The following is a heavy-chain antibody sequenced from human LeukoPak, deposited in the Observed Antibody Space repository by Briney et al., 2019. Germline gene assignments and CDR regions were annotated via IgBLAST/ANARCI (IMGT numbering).Heavy chain of an antibody. V-gene: IGHV3-33*01. CDR3: ARGYSYDVEYYFDY. Sequence: GGSLRLSCAASGFTFSSYGMHWVRQAPGKGLEWVAVIWYDRSNKYYADSVKGRFTISRDNSKNTLYLQMNSLRAEDTAVYYCARGYSYDVEYYFDYWGQGTLVTVSS. CDR1: GFTFSSYG. CDR2: IWYDRSNK. J-gene: IGHJ4*02. D-gene: IGHD5-18*01.